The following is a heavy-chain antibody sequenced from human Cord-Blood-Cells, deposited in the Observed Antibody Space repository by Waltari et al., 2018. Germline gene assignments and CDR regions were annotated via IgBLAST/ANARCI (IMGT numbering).Heavy chain of an antibody. CDR2: MNPNSGNT. D-gene: IGHD6-13*01. CDR1: GYTFTSYD. Sequence: QVQLVQSGAEVKKPGASVKVSCKASGYTFTSYDINWVRQATGHGLEWMGWMNPNSGNTGYAQKFQGRVTMTRNTSISTAYMELSSLRSEDTAVYYCARGESSSWYYYYYGMDVWGQGTTVTVSS. CDR3: ARGESSSWYYYYYGMDV. V-gene: IGHV1-8*01. J-gene: IGHJ6*02.